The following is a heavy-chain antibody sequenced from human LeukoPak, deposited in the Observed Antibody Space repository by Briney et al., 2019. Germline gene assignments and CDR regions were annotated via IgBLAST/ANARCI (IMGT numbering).Heavy chain of an antibody. CDR1: GFTFSSYA. CDR3: ARDPTPDCSGGSCYSPYYGMDV. J-gene: IGHJ6*02. CDR2: ISYDGSNK. Sequence: GGSLRLSCAASGFTFSSYAMHWVRQAPAKGLEWVAVISYDGSNKYYADSVKGRFTISRDNSKNTLYLQMNSLRAEDTAVYYCARDPTPDCSGGSCYSPYYGMDVWGQGTTVTVSS. D-gene: IGHD2-15*01. V-gene: IGHV3-30-3*01.